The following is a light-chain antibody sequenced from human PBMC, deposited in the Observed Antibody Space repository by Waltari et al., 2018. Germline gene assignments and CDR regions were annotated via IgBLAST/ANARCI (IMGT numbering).Light chain of an antibody. J-gene: IGLJ3*02. V-gene: IGLV2-14*03. CDR3: CSYTSSRTCV. CDR2: HVT. Sequence: QSALAQPASVSGSPGQSITISCTGTSSDVGAYNYVSWYQQYPGRAPKLMIYHVTKRPSGVSNRFAGSKSGNTASLTISGLQDEDEADYYCCSYTSSRTCVFGGGTKLTVL. CDR1: SSDVGAYNY.